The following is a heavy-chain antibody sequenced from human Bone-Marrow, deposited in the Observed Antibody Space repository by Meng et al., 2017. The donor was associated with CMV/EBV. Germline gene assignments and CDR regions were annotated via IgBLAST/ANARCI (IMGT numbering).Heavy chain of an antibody. D-gene: IGHD2-2*01. J-gene: IGHJ4*02. CDR1: GFTFSSYE. CDR3: TTIYCSSTSCCDY. CDR2: IKSKTDGGTT. V-gene: IGHV3-15*01. Sequence: GGSLRLSCAASGFTFSSYEMNWVRQAPGKGLEWVGRIKSKTDGGTTDYAAPVKGRFTISRDDSKNTLYLQMNSLKTEDTAVYYCTTIYCSSTSCCDYWGQGTLVTVSS.